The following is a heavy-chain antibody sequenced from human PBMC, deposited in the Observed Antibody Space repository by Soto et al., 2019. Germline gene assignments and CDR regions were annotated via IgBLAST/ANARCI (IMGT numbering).Heavy chain of an antibody. CDR3: ARDRSSITGTAGDY. CDR2: IKGDGSSL. Sequence: PLESLRLSFVASGFSFSDHWMHWVRQTPGKGLVWVSRIKGDGSSLSYADSVKGRFTISRDNAQSTLFLQMNSLRAEDTALYYCARDRSSITGTAGDYWGQGTLVTVSS. V-gene: IGHV3-74*01. D-gene: IGHD1-7*01. CDR1: GFSFSDHW. J-gene: IGHJ4*02.